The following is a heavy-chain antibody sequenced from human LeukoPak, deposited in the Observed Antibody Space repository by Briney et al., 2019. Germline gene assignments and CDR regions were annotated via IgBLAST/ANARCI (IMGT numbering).Heavy chain of an antibody. J-gene: IGHJ4*02. V-gene: IGHV4-34*01. Sequence: PSETLSLTCAVYGGSFSGYYWSWIRQPPGKGLEWIGEINHSGSTNYNPSLKSRVTISVDTSKNQFSLKLSSVTAADTAVYYCARGSEGYSYGPFDYWGQGTLDTVSS. CDR2: INHSGST. CDR3: ARGSEGYSYGPFDY. D-gene: IGHD5-18*01. CDR1: GGSFSGYY.